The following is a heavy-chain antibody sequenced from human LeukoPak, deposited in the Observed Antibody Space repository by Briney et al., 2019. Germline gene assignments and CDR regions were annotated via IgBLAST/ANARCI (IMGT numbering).Heavy chain of an antibody. Sequence: GGSLRLSCAASGFTFSRYGMHWVRQAPGKGLEWVTFIRYDGSNKYYADSVKGRFTISRDNSKNMLYLQMNSLRADDTAVYYCARDDTSSGYYEFGYWGQGTLVTVSS. V-gene: IGHV3-30*02. CDR2: IRYDGSNK. CDR3: ARDDTSSGYYEFGY. J-gene: IGHJ4*02. D-gene: IGHD6-19*01. CDR1: GFTFSRYG.